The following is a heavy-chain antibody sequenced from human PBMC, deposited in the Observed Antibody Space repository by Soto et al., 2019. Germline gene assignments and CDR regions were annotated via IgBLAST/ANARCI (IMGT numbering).Heavy chain of an antibody. CDR3: ARVVMSYGLVGMDV. Sequence: QVQLQQWGAGLLKSSETLSLTCAVYGGSFSGYYWSWIRQPPGKGLEWIGEINHSGSTNYNPSLKSRVTISVDTSKNQFSLKLSSVTAADTAVYYCARVVMSYGLVGMDVWGQGTTVTVSS. V-gene: IGHV4-34*01. J-gene: IGHJ6*02. CDR2: INHSGST. CDR1: GGSFSGYY. D-gene: IGHD5-18*01.